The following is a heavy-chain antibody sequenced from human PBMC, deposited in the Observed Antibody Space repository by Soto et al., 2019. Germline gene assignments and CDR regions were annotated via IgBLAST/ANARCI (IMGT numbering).Heavy chain of an antibody. J-gene: IGHJ3*02. CDR1: RYRFTSYW. CDR3: ASGSCVPTPRVAFDI. V-gene: IGHV5-51*01. Sequence: GVCLKISCKLSRYRFTSYWLGWVRQMPGHSLKWMWLIFPGDSVTRYSPSFPGHVTSSADTSISTAYLQGSSLKASDTAMYYCASGSCVPTPRVAFDIWCQGTMVTVS. CDR2: IFPGDSVT.